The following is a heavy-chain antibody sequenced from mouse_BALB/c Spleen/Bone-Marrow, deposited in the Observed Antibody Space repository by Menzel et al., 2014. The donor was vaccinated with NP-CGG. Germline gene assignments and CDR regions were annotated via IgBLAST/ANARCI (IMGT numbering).Heavy chain of an antibody. D-gene: IGHD2-1*01. J-gene: IGHJ3*01. V-gene: IGHV14-1*02. Sequence: AQLQQSGAEPVRPGALVKLSCKASGFNMKDYYMHWVKQRPEQGLEWIGWIDLENGNTIYDPKFQGKASITADTSSNPAYLQLSSLTSEDTAVYYCAGGNYRFASWGQGTLVTISA. CDR1: GFNMKDYY. CDR2: IDLENGNT. CDR3: AGGNYRFAS.